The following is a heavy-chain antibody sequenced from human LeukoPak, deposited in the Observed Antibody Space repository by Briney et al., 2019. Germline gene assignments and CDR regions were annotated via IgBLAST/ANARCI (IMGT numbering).Heavy chain of an antibody. CDR1: GGSFSGYY. Sequence: SETLSLTCAVYGGSFSGYYWSWIRQPPGKGLEWIGEINHSGTTNYNPSLKSRVTISVDTSKSQFSLKLSSVTAADTAVYYCARQSHVDTSMVFWGQGPLVTVSS. J-gene: IGHJ4*02. V-gene: IGHV4-34*01. CDR2: INHSGTT. CDR3: ARQSHVDTSMVF. D-gene: IGHD5-18*01.